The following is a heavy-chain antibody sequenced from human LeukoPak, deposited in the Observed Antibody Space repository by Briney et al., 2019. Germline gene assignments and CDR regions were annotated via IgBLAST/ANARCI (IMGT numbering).Heavy chain of an antibody. D-gene: IGHD3-10*02. J-gene: IGHJ4*02. V-gene: IGHV3-23*01. Sequence: PGGSLRLSCAASGFTFSSYAMSWVRQAPGKGLEWVSAISGSGGSTYYADSMKGRFTISRDNSKNTLYLQMNSLRAEDTAVYYCAKGGPIFGELLYYFDYWGQGTLVTVSS. CDR1: GFTFSSYA. CDR3: AKGGPIFGELLYYFDY. CDR2: ISGSGGST.